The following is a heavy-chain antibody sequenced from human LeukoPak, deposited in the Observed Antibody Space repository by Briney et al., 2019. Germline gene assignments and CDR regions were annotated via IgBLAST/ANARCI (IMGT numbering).Heavy chain of an antibody. CDR2: INPSGGST. CDR1: GYTFTNYY. CDR3: ASWGDGCSSTSCSNKFDP. V-gene: IGHV1-46*01. D-gene: IGHD2-2*01. J-gene: IGHJ5*02. Sequence: ASVKVSCKASGYTFTNYYMHWVRQAPGQGLEWMGIINPSGGSTSYAQKFQGRVTITADKSTSTAYMELSSLRSEDTAVYYCASWGDGCSSTSCSNKFDPWGQGTLVTVSS.